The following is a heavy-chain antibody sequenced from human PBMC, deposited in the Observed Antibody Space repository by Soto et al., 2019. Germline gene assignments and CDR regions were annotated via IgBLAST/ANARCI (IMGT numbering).Heavy chain of an antibody. CDR1: GFTFSSYS. CDR2: ISSSSSYI. D-gene: IGHD3-9*01. CDR3: ARDSPAVLRYFDPTPENAFDI. Sequence: GGSLRLSCAASGFTFSSYSMNWVRQAPGKGLEWVSSISSSSSYIYYADSVKGRFTISRDNAKNSLYLQMNSLRAEDTAVYYCARDSPAVLRYFDPTPENAFDIWGQGTMVTVSS. J-gene: IGHJ3*02. V-gene: IGHV3-21*01.